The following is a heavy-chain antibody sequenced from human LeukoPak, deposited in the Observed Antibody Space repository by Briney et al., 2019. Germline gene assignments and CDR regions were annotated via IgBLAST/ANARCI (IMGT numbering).Heavy chain of an antibody. CDR3: ARGPSSNWSGLDF. Sequence: GGSLRLSCAASGFSFSGHWMHWARHLPGKGRVWVSRISPTGSTTSYADSVKGRFTVSRDNAKNTLYLQVNNLRAEDTAVYYCARGPSSNWSGLDFWGQGTLLTVSS. J-gene: IGHJ4*02. D-gene: IGHD6-13*01. CDR2: ISPTGSTT. V-gene: IGHV3-74*01. CDR1: GFSFSGHW.